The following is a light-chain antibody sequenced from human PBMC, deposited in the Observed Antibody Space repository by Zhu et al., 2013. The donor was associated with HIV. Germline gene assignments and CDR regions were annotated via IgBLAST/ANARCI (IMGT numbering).Light chain of an antibody. CDR3: QQYYSTPLT. CDR1: QTIFSYRKSRNN. J-gene: IGKJ4*01. Sequence: DIVMTQSPDSLAVSLGERATINCKTSQTIFSYRKSRNNLAWYQQKPGQPPKLLIYWASTRESGVPDRFSGSGSGTDFTLTISSLQAEDVAVYFCQQYYSTPLTFGGGDQGGDQT. CDR2: WAS. V-gene: IGKV4-1*01.